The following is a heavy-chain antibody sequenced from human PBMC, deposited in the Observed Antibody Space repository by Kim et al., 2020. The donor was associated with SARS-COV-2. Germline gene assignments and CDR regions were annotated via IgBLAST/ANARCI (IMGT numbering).Heavy chain of an antibody. Sequence: ETLSLTCTVSGGSISSYYWSWIRQPPGKGLEWIGYIYYSGSTNYNPSLKSRVTISVDTSKNQFSLKLSSVTAADTAVYYCARRRYSGSYLAWFDPWGQ. CDR3: ARRRYSGSYLAWFDP. V-gene: IGHV4-59*01. J-gene: IGHJ5*02. CDR2: IYYSGST. D-gene: IGHD1-26*01. CDR1: GGSISSYY.